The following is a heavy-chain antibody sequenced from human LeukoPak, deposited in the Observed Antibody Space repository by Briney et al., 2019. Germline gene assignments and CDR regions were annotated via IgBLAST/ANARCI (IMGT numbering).Heavy chain of an antibody. V-gene: IGHV3-21*01. Sequence: GGSLRLSCAASGFSFSSYSMNWVRQAPGKGLEWVSSISSSSSYIYYADSVKGRFTISRDNAKNSLYLQMNSLRAEDTAVYYCAREPSYGDYLDYWGQGTLVTVSS. CDR3: AREPSYGDYLDY. CDR1: GFSFSSYS. CDR2: ISSSSSYI. J-gene: IGHJ4*02. D-gene: IGHD4-17*01.